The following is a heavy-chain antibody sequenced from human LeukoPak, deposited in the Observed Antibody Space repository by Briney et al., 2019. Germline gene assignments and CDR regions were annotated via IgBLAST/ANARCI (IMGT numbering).Heavy chain of an antibody. Sequence: SQTLSLTCAVSGGSISSDSYYWSWIRQPAGKGLEWIGRIYTSGSTDYNLSLKSRVTISLDASKNQFSLKLSSVTAADTAVYYCAGGAVPPAIQFFQHWGLGTLVTVAS. V-gene: IGHV4-61*02. J-gene: IGHJ1*01. CDR1: GGSISSDSYY. CDR3: AGGAVPPAIQFFQH. CDR2: IYTSGST. D-gene: IGHD2-2*02.